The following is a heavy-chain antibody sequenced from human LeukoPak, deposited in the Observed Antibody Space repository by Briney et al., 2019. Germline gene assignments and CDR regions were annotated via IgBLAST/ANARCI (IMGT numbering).Heavy chain of an antibody. D-gene: IGHD2-2*01. Sequence: SETLSLTCTVSGDSITSSLYYWGWIRQPPGEGLEWLGTVYYTESTYHNPSLKSRVSFPVDTSKNQFSLALNSVTAADTAVYYCARACSTTNCYDAFDMWGQGTMVTVSS. CDR1: GDSITSSLYY. CDR2: VYYTEST. CDR3: ARACSTTNCYDAFDM. J-gene: IGHJ3*02. V-gene: IGHV4-39*07.